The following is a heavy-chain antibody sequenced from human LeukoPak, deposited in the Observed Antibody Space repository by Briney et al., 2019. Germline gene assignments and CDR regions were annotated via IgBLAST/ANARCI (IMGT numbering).Heavy chain of an antibody. J-gene: IGHJ4*02. CDR2: IYYSGII. D-gene: IGHD4-17*01. CDR1: GGXISSYY. CDR3: ARTTRDYGDSYFDS. V-gene: IGHV4-59*01. Sequence: SETLSLTCTVSGGXISSYYCSWIRQSPGKGLEWIGYIYYSGIINYNPSLVSRITISMDTSKSQFSPKLSSVTAADTAIYFCARTTRDYGDSYFDSWGQGTMVTVSS.